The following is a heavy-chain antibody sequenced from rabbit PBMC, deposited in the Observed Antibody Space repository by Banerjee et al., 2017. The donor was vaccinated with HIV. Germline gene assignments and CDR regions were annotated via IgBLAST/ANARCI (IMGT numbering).Heavy chain of an antibody. V-gene: IGHV1S45*01. D-gene: IGHD8-1*01. CDR2: IYAGSSGST. J-gene: IGHJ4*01. Sequence: QEQLEESGGGLVKPEGSLTLTCTASGFSFSSSYWISWVRQAPGKGLEWIACIYAGSSGSTSYASWAKGRFTISKASSTTVTLQMTSLTAADTATYFCARDGSSYYTFNLWGPGTLVTVS. CDR3: ARDGSSYYTFNL. CDR1: GFSFSSSYW.